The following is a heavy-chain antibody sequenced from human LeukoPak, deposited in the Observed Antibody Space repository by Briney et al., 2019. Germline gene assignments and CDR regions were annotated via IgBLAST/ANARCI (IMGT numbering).Heavy chain of an antibody. J-gene: IGHJ3*02. CDR2: VNPNSGNT. CDR1: GYTFTSYD. Sequence: ASVKVSCKASGYTFTSYDINWVRQATGQGLEWMGYVNPNSGNTGYAQNFQGRVTITRTTSISTAYMEVSGLRSGDTAVYYCARDPHPCGGDCYTNGAFDIWGQGTLVTVSS. CDR3: ARDPHPCGGDCYTNGAFDI. V-gene: IGHV1-8*03. D-gene: IGHD2-21*02.